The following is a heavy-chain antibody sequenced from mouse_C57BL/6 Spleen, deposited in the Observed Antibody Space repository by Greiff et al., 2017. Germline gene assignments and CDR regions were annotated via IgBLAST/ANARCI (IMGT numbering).Heavy chain of an antibody. Sequence: VQLQQPGAELVRPGSSVKLSCKASGYTFTSYWMDWVKQRPGQGLEWIGNLYPSDSETHYNQKFKDKATLTVDKSSSTAYMQLSSLTSEDSAVYYCARRSYYFDYWGQGTTLTVSS. CDR1: GYTFTSYW. CDR3: ARRSYYFDY. J-gene: IGHJ2*01. CDR2: LYPSDSET. V-gene: IGHV1-61*01.